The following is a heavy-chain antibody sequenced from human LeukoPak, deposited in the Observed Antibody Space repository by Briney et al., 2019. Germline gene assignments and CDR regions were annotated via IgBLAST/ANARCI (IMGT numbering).Heavy chain of an antibody. CDR3: ARGVVAAAGTDYYYGMDV. V-gene: IGHV1-8*01. Sequence: ASVKVSCKASGYTFTSYDINWVRQATGQGLEWMGWMNPNSGNTGYAQKFQGRVTMTRNTSISTAYMGLSSLRSEDTAVYYCARGVVAAAGTDYYYGMDVWGQGTTVTVSS. J-gene: IGHJ6*02. D-gene: IGHD6-13*01. CDR2: MNPNSGNT. CDR1: GYTFTSYD.